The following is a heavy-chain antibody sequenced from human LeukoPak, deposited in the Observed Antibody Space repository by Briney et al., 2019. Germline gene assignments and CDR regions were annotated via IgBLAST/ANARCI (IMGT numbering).Heavy chain of an antibody. CDR2: IYPGDSDT. CDR3: GRIPAAGSLKGAFDI. J-gene: IGHJ3*02. Sequence: GESLKISCKGSGYSFTNYWIGWVRQMPGKGLEWMGIIYPGDSDTTYSPSFQGQVTISADKSISTAYLQWSSLKASNTAMYYCGRIPAAGSLKGAFDIWGQGTMVTVSS. D-gene: IGHD6-25*01. V-gene: IGHV5-51*01. CDR1: GYSFTNYW.